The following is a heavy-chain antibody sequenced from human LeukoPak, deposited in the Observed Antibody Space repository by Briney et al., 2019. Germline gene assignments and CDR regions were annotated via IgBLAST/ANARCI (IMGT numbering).Heavy chain of an antibody. V-gene: IGHV4-34*01. J-gene: IGHJ4*02. CDR1: GGSFSGYY. CDR2: INHSGST. D-gene: IGHD3-10*01. Sequence: PSETLSLTCAVYGGSFSGYYWSWIRQPPGKGLEWIGEINHSGSTNYNPSLKSRVTISVDTSKNQFSLKLSSVTAADTAVYYCARSGTRWFGELLNLQGYWGQGTLVTVSS. CDR3: ARSGTRWFGELLNLQGY.